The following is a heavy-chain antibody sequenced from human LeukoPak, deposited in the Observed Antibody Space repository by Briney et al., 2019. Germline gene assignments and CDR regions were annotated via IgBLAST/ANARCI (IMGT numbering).Heavy chain of an antibody. Sequence: RPSETLSLTCTVSGGSISSSSYYWGWIRQPPGKGLEWIGSIYYSGSTYYNPSLKSRVTISVDTSKNQFSLKLSSVTAADTAVYYCARGFYYDSSGYDYWGQGTLVTVSS. CDR1: GGSISSSSYY. CDR3: ARGFYYDSSGYDY. V-gene: IGHV4-39*07. CDR2: IYYSGST. D-gene: IGHD3-22*01. J-gene: IGHJ4*02.